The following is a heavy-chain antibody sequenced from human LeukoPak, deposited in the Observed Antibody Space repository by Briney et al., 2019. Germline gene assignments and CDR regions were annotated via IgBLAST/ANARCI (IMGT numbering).Heavy chain of an antibody. D-gene: IGHD6-19*01. J-gene: IGHJ4*02. CDR3: ARRSSGSSGWYLFDF. Sequence: GESLKISCKGSGYSFTSYWIGWVRQLPGKGLEWMGIIYPGDSDTRYRPSFQGQVTISADKSISIAYLQWSSLKASDTAMYYCARRSSGSSGWYLFDFWGQGTLVTVSS. V-gene: IGHV5-51*01. CDR2: IYPGDSDT. CDR1: GYSFTSYW.